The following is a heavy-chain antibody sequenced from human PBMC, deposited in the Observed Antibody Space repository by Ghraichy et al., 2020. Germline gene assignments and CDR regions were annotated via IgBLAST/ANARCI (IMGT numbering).Heavy chain of an antibody. J-gene: IGHJ4*02. V-gene: IGHV3-21*01. CDR3: ARGFRGSYYHLLDY. D-gene: IGHD1-26*01. CDR1: GFTFSSYS. CDR2: ISSSSSYI. Sequence: GGSLRLSCAASGFTFSSYSMNWVRQAPGKGLEWVSSISSSSSYIYYADSVKGRFTISRDNAKNSLYLQMNSLRAEDTAVYYCARGFRGSYYHLLDYWGQGTLVTVSS.